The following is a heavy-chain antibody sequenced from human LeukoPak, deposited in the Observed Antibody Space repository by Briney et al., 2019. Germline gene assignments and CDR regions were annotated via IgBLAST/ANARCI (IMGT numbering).Heavy chain of an antibody. D-gene: IGHD3-22*01. Sequence: GASVKVSCKASGYTFTSYGISWVRQAPGQGLEWMGWISAYNGNTNYAQKLQGRVTMTTDTSTSTAYMELRSLRSDDTAVYYCARVRSDYYYDSSGYYSHGMDVWGQGTTVTVSS. CDR3: ARVRSDYYYDSSGYYSHGMDV. V-gene: IGHV1-18*01. J-gene: IGHJ6*02. CDR2: ISAYNGNT. CDR1: GYTFTSYG.